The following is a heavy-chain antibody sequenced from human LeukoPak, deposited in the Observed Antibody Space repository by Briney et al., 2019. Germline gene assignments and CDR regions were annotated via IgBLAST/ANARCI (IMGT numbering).Heavy chain of an antibody. D-gene: IGHD5-24*01. J-gene: IGHJ4*02. CDR2: INPNSGGT. Sequence: ASVKVSCKASGYTFTGYYMHWVRQAPGQELEWMGWINPNSGGTNYAQKFQGRVTMTRDTSISTAYMELSRLRSDDTAVYYCARVQTEMATIFDFVGYFDYWGQGTLVTVSS. CDR3: ARVQTEMATIFDFVGYFDY. V-gene: IGHV1-2*02. CDR1: GYTFTGYY.